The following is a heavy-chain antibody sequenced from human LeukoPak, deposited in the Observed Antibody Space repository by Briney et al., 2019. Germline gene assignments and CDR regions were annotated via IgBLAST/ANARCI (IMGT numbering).Heavy chain of an antibody. D-gene: IGHD3-22*01. CDR2: IDHSGST. J-gene: IGHJ4*02. CDR3: ARLSGYSSGHYYSDY. V-gene: IGHV4-34*01. CDR1: GESFTDYQ. Sequence: SETLSLTCVVYGESFTDYQWSWIRQPPGMGLEWIGEIDHSGSTNCNPSLKSRVTISVDTSKNQFSLKLSSVTAADTAVYYCARLSGYSSGHYYSDYWGQGTLVTVSS.